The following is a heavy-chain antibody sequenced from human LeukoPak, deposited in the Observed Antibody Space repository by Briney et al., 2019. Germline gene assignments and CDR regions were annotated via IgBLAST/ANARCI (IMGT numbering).Heavy chain of an antibody. CDR1: GGSISSGGYY. V-gene: IGHV4-31*03. D-gene: IGHD3-9*01. CDR3: ARVWGHYDILTGYYTSYYFDY. J-gene: IGHJ4*02. Sequence: KSSETLSLTCTVSGGSISSGGYYWSWIRQHPGRGLEWIGYIYYSGSTYYNPSLKSRVTISVDTSKNQFSLKLSSVTAADTAVYYCARVWGHYDILTGYYTSYYFDYWGQGTLVTDSS. CDR2: IYYSGST.